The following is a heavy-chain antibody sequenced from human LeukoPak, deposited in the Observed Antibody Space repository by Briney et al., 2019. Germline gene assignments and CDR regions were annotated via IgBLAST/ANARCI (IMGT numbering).Heavy chain of an antibody. CDR3: ARDFSYDWKVSGWFDP. CDR1: GFTFSSYS. D-gene: IGHD5-12*01. Sequence: GGSLRLSCAASGFTFSSYSMNWVRQAPGKGLELVSYISSSSSTIYYADSVKGRFTTSRDNAKNSLYLQMNSLRAEDTAVYYCARDFSYDWKVSGWFDPWGQGTLVTVSS. V-gene: IGHV3-48*01. CDR2: ISSSSSTI. J-gene: IGHJ5*02.